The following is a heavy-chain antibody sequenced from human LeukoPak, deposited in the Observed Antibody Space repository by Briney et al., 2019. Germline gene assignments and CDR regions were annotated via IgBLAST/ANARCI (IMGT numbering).Heavy chain of an antibody. CDR1: GGSISSGSYY. J-gene: IGHJ6*03. CDR2: IYTSGST. V-gene: IGHV4-61*02. CDR3: AREALSRDYYMDV. D-gene: IGHD2/OR15-2a*01. Sequence: SQTLSLTCTVSGGSISSGSYYWSWIRQPAGKGLEWIGRIYTSGSTNYNPSLKSRVTISVDTSKNQFSLKLSSVTAADTAVYYCAREALSRDYYMDVWGKGTTVTVSS.